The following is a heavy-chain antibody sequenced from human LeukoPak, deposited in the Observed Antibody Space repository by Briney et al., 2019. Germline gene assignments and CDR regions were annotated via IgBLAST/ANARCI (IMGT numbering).Heavy chain of an antibody. V-gene: IGHV3-23*01. CDR1: GFTFSSNG. J-gene: IGHJ4*02. D-gene: IGHD3-22*01. Sequence: GGSLRLSCAASGFTFSSNGMSWVRQAPGKGLEWVSTITGSGGNTYYAASVKGRFTISRDNSKNTLYLQMNSLRAEDTAVYYCAKIPPPNYDSSGYYSGFDYWGQGTLVTVSS. CDR2: ITGSGGNT. CDR3: AKIPPPNYDSSGYYSGFDY.